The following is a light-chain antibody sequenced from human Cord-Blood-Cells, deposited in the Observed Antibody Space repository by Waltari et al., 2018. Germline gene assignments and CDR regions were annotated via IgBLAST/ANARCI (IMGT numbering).Light chain of an antibody. CDR2: GAS. Sequence: EIVLTPSPGTLSLSPGERAPLSCRASQSVSSSYLAWYQQKPGQAPRLLIYGASSRATGIPDRFSGSGSGTDFTLTISRLEPEDFAVYYCQQYGSSHGYTFGQGTKLEIK. J-gene: IGKJ2*01. CDR3: QQYGSSHGYT. V-gene: IGKV3-20*01. CDR1: QSVSSSY.